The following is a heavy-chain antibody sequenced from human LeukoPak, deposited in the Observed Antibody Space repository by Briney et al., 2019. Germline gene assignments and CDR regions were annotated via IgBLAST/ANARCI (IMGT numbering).Heavy chain of an antibody. Sequence: SQTLSLTCVISGDSVSSNSAAAWNWIRQSPSRGLEWLGRTYHRSKWYYDYAAPVKSRIVIKSDASKNLFSLELNSVTPEDTAVYYCARGTRNTFDFWAQGTLVTVSS. CDR3: ARGTRNTFDF. D-gene: IGHD1-1*01. J-gene: IGHJ4*02. V-gene: IGHV6-1*01. CDR2: TYHRSKWYY. CDR1: GDSVSSNSAAA.